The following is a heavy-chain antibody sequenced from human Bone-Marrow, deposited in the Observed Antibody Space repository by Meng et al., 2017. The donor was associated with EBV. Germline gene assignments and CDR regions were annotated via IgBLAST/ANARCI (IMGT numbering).Heavy chain of an antibody. D-gene: IGHD1-1*01. J-gene: IGHJ4*02. CDR1: GFTFSGYR. Sequence: LVEYRGGWVKAGGSPCLSCAGAGFTFSGYRMNWVRQDSGRGLKSVSAISSCSSNIYYADSVKGRSTITRDNAKISILMQMNSLRDEYTAVYYCEYTRRYWGQGTLVTVFS. CDR3: EYTRRY. CDR2: ISSCSSNI. V-gene: IGHV3-21*01.